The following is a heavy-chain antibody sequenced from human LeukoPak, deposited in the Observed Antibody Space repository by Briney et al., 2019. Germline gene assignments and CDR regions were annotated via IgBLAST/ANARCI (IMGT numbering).Heavy chain of an antibody. CDR2: IYHSGST. V-gene: IGHV4-30-2*01. CDR3: ARDHGGRYSSSARYFDY. J-gene: IGHJ4*02. D-gene: IGHD6-13*01. Sequence: SETLSLTCTVSGGSISSGGYYWSWIRQPPGKGLEWIGYIYHSGSTYYNPSLKSRVTISVDRSKNQFSLKLSSVTAADTAVYYCARDHGGRYSSSARYFDYWGQGTLVTVSS. CDR1: GGSISSGGYY.